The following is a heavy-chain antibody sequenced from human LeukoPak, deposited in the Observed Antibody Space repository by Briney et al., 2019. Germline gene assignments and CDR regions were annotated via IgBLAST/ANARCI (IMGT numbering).Heavy chain of an antibody. Sequence: PGGSLRLSCAAPGFTFSSYAMNWVLQAPGKGLDWVASISESGHDTNYADSVKGRFTVSRDNSKNTLYLQLNSLRVDDTAVYYCAKQWVDCWGQGTLVTVSS. CDR1: GFTFSSYA. CDR3: AKQWVDC. V-gene: IGHV3-23*01. CDR2: ISESGHDT. J-gene: IGHJ4*02. D-gene: IGHD1-26*01.